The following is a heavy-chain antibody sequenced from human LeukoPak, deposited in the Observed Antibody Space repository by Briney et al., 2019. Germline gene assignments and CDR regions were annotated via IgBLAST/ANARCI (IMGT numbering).Heavy chain of an antibody. CDR2: IYTSGST. V-gene: IGHV4-4*09. J-gene: IGHJ6*03. CDR1: GGSISSYY. D-gene: IGHD3-22*01. CDR3: ATLDYYDSSGYQNYYYYMDV. Sequence: MSSETLSLTCTVSGGSISSYYWGWIRQPPGKGLEWIGYIYTSGSTNYNPSLKSRVTISVDTSKNQFSLKLSSVTAADTAVYYCATLDYYDSSGYQNYYYYMDVWGKGTTVTVSS.